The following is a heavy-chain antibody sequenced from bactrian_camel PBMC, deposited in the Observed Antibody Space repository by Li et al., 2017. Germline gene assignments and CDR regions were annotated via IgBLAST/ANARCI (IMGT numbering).Heavy chain of an antibody. CDR1: GYSYSTYC. CDR2: IDLGDSRR. J-gene: IGHJ4*01. Sequence: HVQLVESGGGSVQVGGSLNLSCVATTGYSYSTYCMAWFRQGPGKEREGVAFIDLGDSRRGYADSVKGRFTISKDSKNILYLQMNSLKVEDTAVYYCALGGSALGWTSLSPAAFNYWGQGTQVTVS. D-gene: IGHD1*01. V-gene: IGHV3S26*01. CDR3: ALGGSALGWTSLSPAAFNY.